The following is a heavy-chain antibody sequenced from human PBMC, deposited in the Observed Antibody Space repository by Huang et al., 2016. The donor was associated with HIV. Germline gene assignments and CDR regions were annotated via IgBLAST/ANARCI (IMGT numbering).Heavy chain of an antibody. CDR2: IYYKGMT. Sequence: QLLLQESGPGLVKPSEALALTCALSGGSIRSSDYHWGWIRQPPGKGLEWIGRIYYKGMTPYSPSLKSRVTIAVDTSKNLFFLNLTSMTAAYTTVYYCARHREGPVAYYSGWGSHLNYMDVWGRGRTVVVSS. CDR3: ARHREGPVAYYSGWGSHLNYMDV. CDR1: GGSIRSSDYH. J-gene: IGHJ6*03. D-gene: IGHD3-10*01. V-gene: IGHV4-39*01.